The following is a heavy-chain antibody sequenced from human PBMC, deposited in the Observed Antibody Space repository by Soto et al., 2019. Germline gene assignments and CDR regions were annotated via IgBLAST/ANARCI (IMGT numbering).Heavy chain of an antibody. V-gene: IGHV3-23*01. CDR3: TIERSASSSMGWFDY. CDR1: GFTFSKNA. Sequence: EVQLLESGGGLVQPGGSLRLSCAASGFTFSKNAMSWVRQAPGKGLEWVSTISGSADDIYYADSVKGRFTISRDSSKNTLFQQMTSLTADDAGVYYCTIERSASSSMGWFDYWGQGPLVTVSS. CDR2: ISGSADDI. J-gene: IGHJ4*02. D-gene: IGHD6-6*01.